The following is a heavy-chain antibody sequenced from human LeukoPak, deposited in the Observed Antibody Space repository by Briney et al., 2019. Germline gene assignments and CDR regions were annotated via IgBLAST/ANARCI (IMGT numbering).Heavy chain of an antibody. Sequence: SETLSLTCDISGTAISSYFWNWIRQSPTKGLEWIGYFYHNGGTSYNPSLRSRVTISVDSSQKRLSLQVTSMTAAVTAIYYCAGGRMGRYYDHWGQGTLVAVST. J-gene: IGHJ4*02. CDR1: GTAISSYF. D-gene: IGHD1-26*01. V-gene: IGHV4-59*08. CDR3: AGGRMGRYYDH. CDR2: FYHNGGT.